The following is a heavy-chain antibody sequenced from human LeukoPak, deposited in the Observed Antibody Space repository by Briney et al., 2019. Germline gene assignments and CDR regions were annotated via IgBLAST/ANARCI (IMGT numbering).Heavy chain of an antibody. V-gene: IGHV4-39*02. D-gene: IGHD6-13*01. J-gene: IGHJ5*02. CDR1: GGSISSSSYY. Sequence: KPSETLSLTCTVSGGSISSSSYYWGWIRQPPGKGLEWIGNIYYSGSTYYNPSLKTRVTISVDTSKNQFSLKLSSVTAADTAVYYCARDGHSSSWSGEFDPWGQGTLVTVSS. CDR2: IYYSGST. CDR3: ARDGHSSSWSGEFDP.